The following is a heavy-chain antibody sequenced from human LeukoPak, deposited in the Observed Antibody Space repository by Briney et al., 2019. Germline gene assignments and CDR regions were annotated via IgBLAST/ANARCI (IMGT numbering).Heavy chain of an antibody. V-gene: IGHV4-39*07. J-gene: IGHJ4*02. D-gene: IGHD4-11*01. CDR3: ARPGPGAGSNYEG. CDR2: IYYSGST. Sequence: PETLSLTCTVSGGSISSSSYYWGWIRQPPGKGLEWIGSIYYSGSTYYNPSLKSRVTISVDTSKNQFSLKLSSVTAADTAVYYCARPGPGAGSNYEGWGQGTLVTVSS. CDR1: GGSISSSSYY.